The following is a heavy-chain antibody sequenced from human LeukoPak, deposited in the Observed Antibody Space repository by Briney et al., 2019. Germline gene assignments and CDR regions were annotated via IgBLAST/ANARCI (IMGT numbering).Heavy chain of an antibody. CDR2: INHSGST. Sequence: SETLSLTCAVYGGSFSGYYWSWIRQPPGKGLEWIGEINHSGSTNYNPSLKSRVTISVDTSKNQFSLKLSSVTAADTAGYYWASPVHLWSGYYAYWGQGTLVTVSS. CDR3: ASPVHLWSGYYAY. D-gene: IGHD3-3*01. CDR1: GGSFSGYY. J-gene: IGHJ4*02. V-gene: IGHV4-34*01.